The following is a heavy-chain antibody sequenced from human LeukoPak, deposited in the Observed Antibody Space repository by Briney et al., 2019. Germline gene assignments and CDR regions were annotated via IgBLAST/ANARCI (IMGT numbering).Heavy chain of an antibody. CDR3: ARRALGYCSGGSCYSSYYFDY. Sequence: SETLSLTCAVYGGSFSGYYWSWIRQPPGKGLEWIGEINHSGSTNYNPSLKSRVTISVDTSKNQFSLKLSSVTAADTAVCYCARRALGYCSGGSCYSSYYFDYWGQGTLVTVSS. J-gene: IGHJ4*02. CDR2: INHSGST. D-gene: IGHD2-15*01. CDR1: GGSFSGYY. V-gene: IGHV4-34*01.